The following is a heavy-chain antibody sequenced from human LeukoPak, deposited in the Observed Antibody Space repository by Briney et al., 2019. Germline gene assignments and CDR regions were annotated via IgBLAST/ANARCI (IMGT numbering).Heavy chain of an antibody. V-gene: IGHV1-2*02. CDR1: GYTFTGYY. CDR3: ARVRFTITLLRGAAPEYFRR. D-gene: IGHD3-10*01. CDR2: INPNSGGT. Sequence: ASVKVSCKASGYTFTGYYMHWVRQAPGQGLEWMGWINPNSGGTNYAQKFHGRVTMTRDTSTNTTYMELSRLTSDDTAVYVCARVRFTITLLRGAAPEYFRRWGQGTLVTVSP. J-gene: IGHJ1*01.